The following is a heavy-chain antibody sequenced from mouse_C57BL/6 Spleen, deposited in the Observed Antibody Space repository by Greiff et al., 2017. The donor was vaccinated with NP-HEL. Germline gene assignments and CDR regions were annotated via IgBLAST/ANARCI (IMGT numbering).Heavy chain of an antibody. J-gene: IGHJ3*01. D-gene: IGHD2-12*01. V-gene: IGHV3-1*01. CDR3: ARGHDGAWFAY. Sequence: EVQLQESGPGMVKPSQSLSLTCTVTGYSITSGYDWHWIRHFPGNKLEWMGYISYSGSTNYNPSLKSRISITHDTSKNHFFLKLKSVTTEDTATYYCARGHDGAWFAYWGQGTLVTVSA. CDR2: ISYSGST. CDR1: GYSITSGYD.